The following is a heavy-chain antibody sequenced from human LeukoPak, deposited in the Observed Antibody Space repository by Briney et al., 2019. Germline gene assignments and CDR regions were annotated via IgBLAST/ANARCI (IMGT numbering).Heavy chain of an antibody. V-gene: IGHV4-4*07. Sequence: SETLSLTCSASAVSISAYYWSWIRQPAGKGLEWIGRIYPGESIYASENTNYNPSLKSRVSMSGDTSKNQVSLKLRSATAADTAVYYCARDPTTVTTIFDSWGQGTLVTVSS. J-gene: IGHJ4*02. D-gene: IGHD4-17*01. CDR3: ARDPTTVTTIFDS. CDR2: IYPGESIYASENT. CDR1: AVSISAYY.